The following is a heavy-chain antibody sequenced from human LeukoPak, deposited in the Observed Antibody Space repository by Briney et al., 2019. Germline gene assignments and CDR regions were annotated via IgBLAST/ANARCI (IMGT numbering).Heavy chain of an antibody. CDR1: GFTVSSNF. V-gene: IGHV4-38-2*02. D-gene: IGHD2-15*01. CDR2: IYYNGNI. Sequence: GSLRLSCAASGFTVSSNFMRWVRQPPGKGLERIGSIYYNGNIYYNPSLKSRVTISIDTSKNQFSLKLSSVTAADTAVYYCARDLFSYTTLRYFDYWGQGALVTVSS. CDR3: ARDLFSYTTLRYFDY. J-gene: IGHJ4*02.